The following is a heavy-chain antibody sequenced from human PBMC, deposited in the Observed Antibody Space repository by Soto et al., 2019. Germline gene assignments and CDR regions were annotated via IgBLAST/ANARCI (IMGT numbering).Heavy chain of an antibody. D-gene: IGHD2-2*01. Sequence: EVQLLESGGGLVQPGGSLRLSCAASGFTFSSYAMKWVRQAPGKGLEWVSLIGESGTPTYYADSVKGRFTISRDNSGNTLFLEMYILRAEDTAVYYCARYIPGVRYYGMDAWGQGTTVTVSS. V-gene: IGHV3-23*01. CDR1: GFTFSSYA. J-gene: IGHJ6*02. CDR2: IGESGTPT. CDR3: ARYIPGVRYYGMDA.